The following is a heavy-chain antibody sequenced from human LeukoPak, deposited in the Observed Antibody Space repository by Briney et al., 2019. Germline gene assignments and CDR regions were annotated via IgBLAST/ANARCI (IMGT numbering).Heavy chain of an antibody. Sequence: GASVKVSCKTSGYTFNGYGFNWVRQAPGQGLEWMGWISTYNGNTNFAQKLQGRVTMTTDTSTSTAYMELRSLRSDDTAVYYCARDRGYCTNAVCPADYWGQGTLVTVSS. V-gene: IGHV1-18*01. J-gene: IGHJ4*02. CDR1: GYTFNGYG. CDR2: ISTYNGNT. D-gene: IGHD2-8*01. CDR3: ARDRGYCTNAVCPADY.